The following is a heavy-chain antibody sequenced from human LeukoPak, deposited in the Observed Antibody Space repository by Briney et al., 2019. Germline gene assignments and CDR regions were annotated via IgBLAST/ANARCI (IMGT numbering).Heavy chain of an antibody. J-gene: IGHJ4*02. CDR3: ARANGGSYPENYFDY. V-gene: IGHV3-21*04. CDR2: ISSSSSYI. D-gene: IGHD1-26*01. Sequence: PGGSLRLSCAASGFTFSSFIMSWVRQAPGKGLEWVSSISSSSSYIYYADSVKGRFTISRDNSKNTLYLQMNSLRAEDTAVYYCARANGGSYPENYFDYWGQGTLVTVSS. CDR1: GFTFSSFI.